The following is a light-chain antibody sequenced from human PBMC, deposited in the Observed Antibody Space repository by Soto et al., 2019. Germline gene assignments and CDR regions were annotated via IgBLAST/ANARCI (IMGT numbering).Light chain of an antibody. CDR3: HQYGSSQT. Sequence: EIVMTQSPATLSVSPGERATLSCRASQSVSINLAWYQQKPGQAPRLLIYGASTRATGIPARFSGSGSGTDFTLTISRLEPEDFAVYYCHQYGSSQTFGQGTKVDIK. CDR2: GAS. V-gene: IGKV3-15*01. CDR1: QSVSIN. J-gene: IGKJ1*01.